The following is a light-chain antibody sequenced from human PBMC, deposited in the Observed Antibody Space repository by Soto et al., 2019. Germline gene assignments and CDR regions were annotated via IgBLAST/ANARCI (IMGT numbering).Light chain of an antibody. V-gene: IGKV3-20*01. CDR2: GAS. CDR3: QQSYSMPGT. Sequence: EIVLTQSPGTLSLSPGERATLSCRASQSVSSSYLAWYQQKPGQAPRLLIYGASSRATGIPDRFSGSGSGTDFTLTISRLEPEDFAVYYCQQSYSMPGTFGQGTKVDIK. CDR1: QSVSSSY. J-gene: IGKJ1*01.